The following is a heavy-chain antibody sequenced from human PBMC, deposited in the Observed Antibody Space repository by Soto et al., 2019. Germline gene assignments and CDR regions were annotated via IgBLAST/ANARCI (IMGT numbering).Heavy chain of an antibody. Sequence: EVQLVESGGGLVKPGGSLRLSCAASGITFSSYAMSWVRQAPGKGLEWVSAISGSGGSTYYADSVKGRFTIARDNSKNTLYLQMNSLRAEDTAVYYCAKGIVVVPAAIYFDYCGQGTLVTVSS. D-gene: IGHD2-2*01. V-gene: IGHV3-23*04. CDR1: GITFSSYA. J-gene: IGHJ4*02. CDR3: AKGIVVVPAAIYFDY. CDR2: ISGSGGST.